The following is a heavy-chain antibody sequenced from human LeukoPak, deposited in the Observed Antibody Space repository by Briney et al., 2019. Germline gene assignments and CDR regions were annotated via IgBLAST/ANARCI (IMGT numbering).Heavy chain of an antibody. D-gene: IGHD2-8*01. CDR2: LSSSGSAF. V-gene: IGHV3-48*03. CDR1: GFTFRSYE. CDR3: ARRGEGYCTNGVCYFFDY. J-gene: IGHJ4*02. Sequence: PGGSLTLSCEDSGFTFRSYEMNWVRQAPGKGLEWIAYLSSSGSAFSYADSVKGRFTISRDNSKNTLYLQMNSLRAEDTAVYYCARRGEGYCTNGVCYFFDYWGQGTLVTVSS.